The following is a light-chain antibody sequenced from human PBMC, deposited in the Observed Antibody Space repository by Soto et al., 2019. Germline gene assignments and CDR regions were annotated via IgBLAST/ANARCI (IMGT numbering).Light chain of an antibody. V-gene: IGKV3-15*01. CDR3: QHYGSSPRT. CDR2: SAS. J-gene: IGKJ1*01. Sequence: EIVITQSPATLSVSPGETATLSCRASQRVGINLAWYQQKPGQAHRLLIYSASTRASGIPDRFSGSGSGTEFTLTISRLEPEDFAVYYCQHYGSSPRTFGQGTKVDIK. CDR1: QRVGIN.